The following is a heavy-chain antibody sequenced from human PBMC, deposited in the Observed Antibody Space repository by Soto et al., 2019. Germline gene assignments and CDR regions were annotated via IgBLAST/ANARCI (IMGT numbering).Heavy chain of an antibody. V-gene: IGHV3-23*01. J-gene: IGHJ6*04. D-gene: IGHD3-22*01. CDR2: ISGSGGST. CDR3: AKDSGGYSGPGLYGMDV. Sequence: GGSLRLSFAASGCTFSSYAKSWVRQAPGKGLEWVSAISGSGGSTYYADSVKGRFTISRDNSKNTLYLQMNSLRAEDTAVYYCAKDSGGYSGPGLYGMDVWGKGTTVTVS. CDR1: GCTFSSYA.